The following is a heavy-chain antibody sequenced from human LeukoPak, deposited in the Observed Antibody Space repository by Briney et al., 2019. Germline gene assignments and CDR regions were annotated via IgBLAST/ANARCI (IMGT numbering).Heavy chain of an antibody. J-gene: IGHJ6*04. V-gene: IGHV4-4*02. CDR1: GGSLSSSKW. CDR2: IYHSGST. Sequence: SGALSVTCAVSGGSLSSSKWWSGVRQPPGKGREGIGEIYHSGSTNYNPSLKRRGAISGGKSKKQFSLELGSVTAADTAVYYCARALLSSPGSYYRMDAWGKGTTVTVSS. CDR3: ARALLSSPGSYYRMDA. D-gene: IGHD3-10*01.